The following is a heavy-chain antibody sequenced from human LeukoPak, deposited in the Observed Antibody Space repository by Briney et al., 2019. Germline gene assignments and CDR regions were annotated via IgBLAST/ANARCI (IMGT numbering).Heavy chain of an antibody. Sequence: GGSLRLSCAASGFTFSSYAMSWVRQAPGKGLEWVSSITSSGAATYYEDPGKGRFTISRDNSDNTLYLQMNSLRAEDTAVYYCAKDRPNYYGSNGHYYKLNGDCWGQGTLVTVSS. D-gene: IGHD3-22*01. CDR2: ITSSGAAT. CDR3: AKDRPNYYGSNGHYYKLNGDC. V-gene: IGHV3-23*01. J-gene: IGHJ4*02. CDR1: GFTFSSYA.